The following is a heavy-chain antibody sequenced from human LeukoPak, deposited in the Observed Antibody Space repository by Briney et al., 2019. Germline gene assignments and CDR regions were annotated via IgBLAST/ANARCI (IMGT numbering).Heavy chain of an antibody. D-gene: IGHD3-22*01. CDR3: ARGPYSYDSSGAFDI. CDR1: GDSISSGDYY. Sequence: PSQTLSLTCTVSGDSISSGDYYSSWIRQPAGKGLEWIGRISSSGSTNYNPSLKSRVTISVDTSKNQFSLKLSSVTAADTAVYFCARGPYSYDSSGAFDIWGQGTVVTVSS. V-gene: IGHV4-61*02. J-gene: IGHJ3*02. CDR2: ISSSGST.